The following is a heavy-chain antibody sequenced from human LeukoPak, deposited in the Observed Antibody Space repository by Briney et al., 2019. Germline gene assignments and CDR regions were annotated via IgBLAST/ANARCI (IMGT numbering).Heavy chain of an antibody. V-gene: IGHV6-1*01. CDR2: TYYRSKWNN. D-gene: IGHD7-27*01. CDR3: GRDVDAGVDY. CDR1: GDSVTSNIAA. Sequence: SQTLSLTCAISGDSVTSNIAAWNWIRQSPSRGLERLGRTYYRSKWNNEYAASVKSRITITPDTSKNQFSLHLNSMTPEDTAVYYCGRDVDAGVDYWGQGTLVTVSS. J-gene: IGHJ4*02.